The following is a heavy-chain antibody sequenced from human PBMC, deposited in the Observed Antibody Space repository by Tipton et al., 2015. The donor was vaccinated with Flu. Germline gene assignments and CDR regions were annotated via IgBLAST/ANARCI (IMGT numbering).Heavy chain of an antibody. CDR3: TRGSSFDY. D-gene: IGHD6-6*01. V-gene: IGHV3-74*01. CDR2: INSDGRTT. Sequence: SLRLSCAASGFTFSGYWMHWVRQAPEKGLMWVAHINSDGRTTRYADSGKGRFTISRDNARNTLYLQMNSLTAEDTAVYYCTRGSSFDYRGQGTLVTVSS. J-gene: IGHJ4*02. CDR1: GFTFSGYW.